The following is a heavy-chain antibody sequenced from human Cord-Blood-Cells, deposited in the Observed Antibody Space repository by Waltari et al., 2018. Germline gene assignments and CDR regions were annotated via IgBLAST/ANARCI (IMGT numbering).Heavy chain of an antibody. Sequence: QVQLVQSGAEVKKPGSSVKVSCKASGGTFSSYAISWLRQAAGHGLGWMGGITPIVGTANYAQKFQGRVTVTANESTSTAYMELSSLRSEDTAVYYCARGRGYCSSTSCQWDAFDIWGQWTMVTVSS. CDR3: ARGRGYCSSTSCQWDAFDI. V-gene: IGHV1-69*01. D-gene: IGHD2-2*01. CDR2: ITPIVGTA. CDR1: GGTFSSYA. J-gene: IGHJ3*02.